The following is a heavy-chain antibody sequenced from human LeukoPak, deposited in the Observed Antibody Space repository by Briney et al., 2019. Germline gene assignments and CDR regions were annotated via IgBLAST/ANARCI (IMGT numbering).Heavy chain of an antibody. CDR3: ARSGSSPFDY. D-gene: IGHD6-13*01. CDR1: GGSISSSSYY. Sequence: PSETLSLTCTVSGGSISSSSYYWGWIRQPPGKGLEWIGSIYYSGSTYYNPSLKSRVTISVDTSKNQFSLKLSPVTAADTAVYYCARSGSSPFDYWGQGTLVTVSS. V-gene: IGHV4-39*01. CDR2: IYYSGST. J-gene: IGHJ4*02.